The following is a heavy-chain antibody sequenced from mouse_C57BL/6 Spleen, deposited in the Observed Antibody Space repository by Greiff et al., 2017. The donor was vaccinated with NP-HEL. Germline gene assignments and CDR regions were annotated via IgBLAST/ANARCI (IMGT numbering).Heavy chain of an antibody. CDR1: GYTFTDYY. CDR3: ASWLTGTRGFAY. D-gene: IGHD4-1*01. J-gene: IGHJ3*01. V-gene: IGHV1-26*01. CDR2: INPNNGGT. Sequence: EVQLQQSGPELVKPGASVKISCKASGYTFTDYYMNWVKQSHGKSLEWIGDINPNNGGTSYNQKFKGKATLTVDKSSSTAYMELRSLTSEDSAVYYCASWLTGTRGFAYWGQGTLVTVSA.